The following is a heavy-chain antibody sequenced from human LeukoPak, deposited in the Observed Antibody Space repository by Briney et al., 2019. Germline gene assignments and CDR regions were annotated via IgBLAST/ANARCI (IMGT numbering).Heavy chain of an antibody. Sequence: SETLSLSCTVSGGSLSSFYWSWVRQPPGKGLEWIGRIYTSGSTNYNPSLTSRVTMSVDTSKNQFSLQLSSVTAADTAVYYCARNYGDYALDYWGQGTLVTVSS. CDR2: IYTSGST. CDR1: GGSLSSFY. J-gene: IGHJ4*02. D-gene: IGHD4-17*01. V-gene: IGHV4-4*07. CDR3: ARNYGDYALDY.